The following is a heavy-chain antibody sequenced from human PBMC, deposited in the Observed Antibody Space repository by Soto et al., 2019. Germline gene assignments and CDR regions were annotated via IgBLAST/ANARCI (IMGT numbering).Heavy chain of an antibody. CDR1: GGSISSHY. J-gene: IGHJ4*02. CDR2: IYYSGST. D-gene: IGHD3-3*01. Sequence: PSETLSLTCTVSGGSISSHYWSLIRQPPGKGLEWIGYIYYSGSTNYNPSLKSRVTISVDTSKNQFSLKLSSVTAADTAVYYCARHEANYDFWSGYGILDYWGQGTLVTVSS. CDR3: ARHEANYDFWSGYGILDY. V-gene: IGHV4-59*08.